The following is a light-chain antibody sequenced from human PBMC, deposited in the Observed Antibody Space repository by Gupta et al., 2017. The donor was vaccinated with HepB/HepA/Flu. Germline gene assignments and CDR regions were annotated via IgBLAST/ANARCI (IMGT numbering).Light chain of an antibody. V-gene: IGKV1-39*01. CDR3: QQCVTTPIT. CDR2: SAS. Sequence: ASQSIRNYLNWYQHKPGKAPKLLIYSASTLQNEVPSRFSGSGSGTEFTLTISSLQPEDFAAYYCQQCVTTPITFGQGTRLELK. CDR1: QSIRNY. J-gene: IGKJ5*01.